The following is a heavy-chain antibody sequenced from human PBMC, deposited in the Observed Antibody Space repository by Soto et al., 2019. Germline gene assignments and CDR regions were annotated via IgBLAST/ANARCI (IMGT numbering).Heavy chain of an antibody. Sequence: GGSLRLSCAASGFTFSSYDMHWVRQAPGKGLEWVAVISYDGSNIYYADSVKGRFTISRDNSKNTLYLQMNSLRAEDTAVYFCAKLVDKSVDDYWGQGTLVTVS. CDR2: ISYDGSNI. CDR3: AKLVDKSVDDY. J-gene: IGHJ4*02. D-gene: IGHD2-21*01. CDR1: GFTFSSYD. V-gene: IGHV3-30*18.